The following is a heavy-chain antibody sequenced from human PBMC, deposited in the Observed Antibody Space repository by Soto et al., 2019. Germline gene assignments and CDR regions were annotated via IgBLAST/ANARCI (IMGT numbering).Heavy chain of an antibody. J-gene: IGHJ5*02. CDR3: ARIPVDTSMIYWLDP. CDR1: GGSISSSSYY. CDR2: IYYSGNT. D-gene: IGHD5-18*01. Sequence: SETLSLTCTVSGGSISSSSYYWGWIRQPPGKGLEWIGYIYYSGNTNYNPSLKSRVIISVDTSKNLFSLKLTSVTAADTAVYYCARIPVDTSMIYWLDPWGQGTLVTVSS. V-gene: IGHV4-61*05.